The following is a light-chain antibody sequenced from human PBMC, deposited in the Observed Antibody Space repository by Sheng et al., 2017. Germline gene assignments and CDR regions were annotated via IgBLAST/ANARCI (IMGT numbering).Light chain of an antibody. Sequence: EILMTQSPATLSLSPGERATLSCRANQGIWTNLAWYQQKPGQAPRLLIYGASTRVTGVPARFSGGGSGTDFTLTISSLQSEDFAVYYCQPYKSWPPDKFGQGTKVEMK. CDR1: QGIWTN. CDR3: QPYKSWPPDK. CDR2: GAS. J-gene: IGKJ1*01. V-gene: IGKV3-15*01.